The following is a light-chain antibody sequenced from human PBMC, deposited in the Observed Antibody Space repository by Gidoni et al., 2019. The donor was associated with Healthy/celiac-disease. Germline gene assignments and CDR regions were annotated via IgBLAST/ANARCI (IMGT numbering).Light chain of an antibody. CDR1: QGVSSY. J-gene: IGKJ4*01. CDR3: QQRSNWPPSLT. V-gene: IGKV3-11*01. Sequence: EIVLTQSPATLSLSPGERATLSCRASQGVSSYLAWYQQKPGQAPRLLIYDASNRATGIPARFSGSGSGTDFTLTISILEPEDFAVYYCQQRSNWPPSLTFGGGTKVEIK. CDR2: DAS.